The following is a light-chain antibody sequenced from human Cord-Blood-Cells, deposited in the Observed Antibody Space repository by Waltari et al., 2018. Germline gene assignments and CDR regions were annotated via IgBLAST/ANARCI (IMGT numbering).Light chain of an antibody. CDR3: AAWDDSLNGLV. CDR1: SSNIGSNT. Sequence: QSVLTPPPSASGTSGQRVTISCSGSSSNIGSNTVNWYQQLPGTAPKLLIYSNKQRPSGVPDRFSGSKSGTSASLAISGLQSEDEADYYCAAWDDSLNGLVFGGGTKLTVL. CDR2: SNK. V-gene: IGLV1-44*01. J-gene: IGLJ2*01.